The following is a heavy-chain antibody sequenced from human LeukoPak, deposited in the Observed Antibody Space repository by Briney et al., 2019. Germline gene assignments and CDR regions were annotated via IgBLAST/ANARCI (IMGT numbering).Heavy chain of an antibody. CDR1: GGSISSGGYS. Sequence: SETLSLTCAVSGGSISSGGYSWSWIRQPPGKGLEWIGYIYHSGSTYYNPSLKSRVTISVDRSKNQFSLKLSSVTAADTAVYYCARAGGFNYYDSSGNYWGQGTLVTVSS. CDR2: IYHSGST. V-gene: IGHV4-30-2*01. J-gene: IGHJ4*02. D-gene: IGHD3-22*01. CDR3: ARAGGFNYYDSSGNY.